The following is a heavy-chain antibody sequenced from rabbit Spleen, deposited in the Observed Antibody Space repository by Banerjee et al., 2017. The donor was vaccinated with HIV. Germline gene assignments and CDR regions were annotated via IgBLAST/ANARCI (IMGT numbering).Heavy chain of an antibody. CDR1: GFSFSSGYY. J-gene: IGHJ4*01. Sequence: QQQLVESGGGLVKPGAFLTLTCKASGFSFSSGYYISWVRQAPGKGLEWIGCIGTGSGSTWYASWAKGRFTISTPSSTTVTLQMTSLTAADTATYFCARDLAGAIGWNFYLWGPGTLVTVS. D-gene: IGHD4-1*01. CDR3: ARDLAGAIGWNFYL. CDR2: IGTGSGST. V-gene: IGHV1S45*01.